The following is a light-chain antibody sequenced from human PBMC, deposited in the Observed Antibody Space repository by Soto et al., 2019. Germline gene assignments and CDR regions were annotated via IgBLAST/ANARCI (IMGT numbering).Light chain of an antibody. J-gene: IGLJ1*01. V-gene: IGLV2-14*01. Sequence: QSALTQPASVSGSPGQSITISCSGTSSDVGAYTSVSWYQQHPGKAPKLMIYEVSNRPSGVSNRFSGSKSANTASLTISGLPADDEAHYYCTSYTSDNRSYVFGTGTKLTVL. CDR2: EVS. CDR3: TSYTSDNRSYV. CDR1: SSDVGAYTS.